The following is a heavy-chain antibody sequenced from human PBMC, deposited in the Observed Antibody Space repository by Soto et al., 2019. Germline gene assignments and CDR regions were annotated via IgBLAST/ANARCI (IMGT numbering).Heavy chain of an antibody. J-gene: IGHJ4*02. D-gene: IGHD2-2*01. CDR1: GGTFSSYA. V-gene: IGHV1-69*01. CDR3: ATAHCGSTSCYYGY. Sequence: QVQLVQSGAEVKKPGSSMKVSCKASGGTFSSYATSWVRQAPGQGLEWMGGILPIFGTPNYAQKFQGRVTITADGSTSTAYMELSSLRSEDTAVYFCATAHCGSTSCYYGYWGQGTLVTVSS. CDR2: ILPIFGTP.